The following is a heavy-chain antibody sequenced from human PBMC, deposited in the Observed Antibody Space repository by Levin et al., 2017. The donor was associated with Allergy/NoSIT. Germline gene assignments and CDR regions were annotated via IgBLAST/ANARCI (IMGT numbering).Heavy chain of an antibody. D-gene: IGHD6-13*01. CDR1: GYTFTSYY. J-gene: IGHJ4*02. V-gene: IGHV1-46*01. Sequence: GESLKISCKASGYTFTSYYMHWVRQAPGQGLEWMGIINPSGGSTSYAQKFQGRVTMTRDTSTSTVYMELSSLRSEDTAVYYCARSRYSSSPFDYWGQGTLVTVSS. CDR2: INPSGGST. CDR3: ARSRYSSSPFDY.